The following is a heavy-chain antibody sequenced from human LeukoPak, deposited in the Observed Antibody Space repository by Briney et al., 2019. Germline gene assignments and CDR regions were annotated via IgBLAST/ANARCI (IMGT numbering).Heavy chain of an antibody. V-gene: IGHV3-7*01. D-gene: IGHD3-16*01. Sequence: GGSLRLSCAASGFTFSTSWMSWVRQAPGKGLEWVANIQQDGSGKYYVDSVKGRFTISRDNAKNSLYLQMNSLRAEDTAVYYCARGGGENDYWGQGTLVTVSS. CDR2: IQQDGSGK. J-gene: IGHJ4*02. CDR3: ARGGGENDY. CDR1: GFTFSTSW.